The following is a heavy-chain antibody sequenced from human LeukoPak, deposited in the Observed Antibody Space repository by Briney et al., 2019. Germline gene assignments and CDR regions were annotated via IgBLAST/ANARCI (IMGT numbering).Heavy chain of an antibody. CDR1: GGTFSSDA. Sequence: SVKVSCKSSGGTFSSDAISWVRQAPGQGLEWMGRIIPIFGTANYAQKFQGRVTITTDESTSTAYMELSSLRSEDTAVYYCASYPHYGDYYPLDYWGQGTLVTVSS. CDR3: ASYPHYGDYYPLDY. V-gene: IGHV1-69*05. D-gene: IGHD4-17*01. CDR2: IIPIFGTA. J-gene: IGHJ4*02.